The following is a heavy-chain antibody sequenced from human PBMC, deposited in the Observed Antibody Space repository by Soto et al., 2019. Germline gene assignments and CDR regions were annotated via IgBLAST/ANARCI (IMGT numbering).Heavy chain of an antibody. D-gene: IGHD6-19*01. CDR2: ILYEGSNK. CDR3: ARERKAVAGTGYHDYYYGMDV. Sequence: QVQLVESGGGVVQPGRSLRLSCSASGFPFRSYAMQWVLQAPGKGLEWVAVILYEGSNKYYADSVKGRFTISRENSKNTLYRQRNSLRAADTTVYYCARERKAVAGTGYHDYYYGMDVWGQGTTVTVSS. CDR1: GFPFRSYA. V-gene: IGHV3-30-3*01. J-gene: IGHJ6*02.